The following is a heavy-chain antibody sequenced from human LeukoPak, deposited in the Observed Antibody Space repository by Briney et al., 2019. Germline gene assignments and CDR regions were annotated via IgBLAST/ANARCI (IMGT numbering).Heavy chain of an antibody. CDR3: TRDQTPYY. V-gene: IGHV3-49*04. J-gene: IGHJ4*02. Sequence: GGSLRLSCAASGFTFSSYGMSWVRQAPGKGLEWVGFIRSQIYGGTPEYAASVKGRFTISRDDSEGVAYLQMNSLKTEDTAVYYCTRDQTPYYWGQGTLVTVSS. CDR1: GFTFSSYG. CDR2: IRSQIYGGTP.